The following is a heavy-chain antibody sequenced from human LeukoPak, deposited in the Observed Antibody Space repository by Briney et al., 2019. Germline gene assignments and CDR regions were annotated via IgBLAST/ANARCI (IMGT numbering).Heavy chain of an antibody. CDR1: GGSISSGYHY. CDR3: ARGDSSSWSLFDY. J-gene: IGHJ4*02. CDR2: IYESGRT. V-gene: IGHV4-39*01. Sequence: SETLSLTCTVSGGSISSGYHYWGWIRQPPGKGLEWIGSIYESGRTHYNPSLRSRITISVDTSKNQFSLELSSVTAADTAVYYCARGDSSSWSLFDYWAREPWSPSPQ. D-gene: IGHD6-13*01.